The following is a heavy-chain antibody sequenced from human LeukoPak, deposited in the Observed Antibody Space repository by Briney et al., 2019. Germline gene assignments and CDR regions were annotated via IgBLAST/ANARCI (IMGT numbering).Heavy chain of an antibody. CDR1: GFTFNSYS. D-gene: IGHD2-15*01. Sequence: GGSLRLSCAASGFTFNSYSMNWVRQAPGKGLEWVSSISGSNSYIYYADSMKGRFTISRDNAKNSLYLQMNGLRAEDTAVYYCARVHGGYPFDQWGQGTLVTVSS. J-gene: IGHJ4*02. V-gene: IGHV3-21*01. CDR3: ARVHGGYPFDQ. CDR2: ISGSNSYI.